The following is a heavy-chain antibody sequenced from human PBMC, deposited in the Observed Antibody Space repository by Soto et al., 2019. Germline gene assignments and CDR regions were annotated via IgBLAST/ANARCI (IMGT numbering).Heavy chain of an antibody. Sequence: QITLNESGPTQVKPRQTLTLTCTFSGFSLTTSGVGVGWIRQSPGKAPEWLALIYWDDDKRYSPSLKSRLTITKDTAESRVVLTMADLDPADTATYYCAHRVLRTVFGLVTTTAIYFDFWGQGAPVAVSS. CDR3: AHRVLRTVFGLVTTTAIYFDF. CDR2: IYWDDDK. J-gene: IGHJ4*02. V-gene: IGHV2-5*02. CDR1: GFSLTTSGVG. D-gene: IGHD3-3*01.